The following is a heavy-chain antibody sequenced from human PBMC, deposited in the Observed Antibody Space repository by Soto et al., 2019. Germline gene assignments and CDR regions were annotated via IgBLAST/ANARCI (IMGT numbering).Heavy chain of an antibody. CDR2: INHGGST. J-gene: IGHJ4*02. CDR3: ARGGGKSGYFFDY. V-gene: IGHV4-34*02. CDR1: GESLSDYS. D-gene: IGHD5-12*01. Sequence: QVQLRQWGAGLLKPLETLSLRCAVYGESLSDYSWSWIRQSPEKGLEWIGEINHGGSTKSNPSLKSRVTISVDTSKNQVSLILTSATAAETAVYRCARGGGKSGYFFDYWGRGTLVTVSS.